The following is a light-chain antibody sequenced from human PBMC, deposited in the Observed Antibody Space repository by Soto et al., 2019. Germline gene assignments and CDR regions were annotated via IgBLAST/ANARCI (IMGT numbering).Light chain of an antibody. J-gene: IGKJ4*01. CDR3: RQYYISRHS. CDR1: QSGLYSTNNKNY. CDR2: WAA. Sequence: VQTPSSHSLAASLGARATINCKSSQSGLYSTNNKNYLACYQQKPAQTANMLIYWAATREYRVLHRFSGGGSGVDYFLTISSGQAEDGAVYYCRQYYISRHSFGVGVKLDI. V-gene: IGKV4-1*01.